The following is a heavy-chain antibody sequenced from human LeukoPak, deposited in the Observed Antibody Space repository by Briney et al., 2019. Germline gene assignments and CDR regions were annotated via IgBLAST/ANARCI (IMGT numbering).Heavy chain of an antibody. CDR1: GFTFSSYE. CDR2: ISSSGSTI. D-gene: IGHD4-23*01. Sequence: PGGSLRLSCAASGFTFSSYEMNWVRQAPGKGLEWVSYISSSGSTIYYADSVKGRFTISRDNAKNSLYLQMNSLRAEDTAVYYCTRTYHTCYGGNRGCYFDYWGQGTLVTVSS. CDR3: TRTYHTCYGGNRGCYFDY. V-gene: IGHV3-48*03. J-gene: IGHJ4*02.